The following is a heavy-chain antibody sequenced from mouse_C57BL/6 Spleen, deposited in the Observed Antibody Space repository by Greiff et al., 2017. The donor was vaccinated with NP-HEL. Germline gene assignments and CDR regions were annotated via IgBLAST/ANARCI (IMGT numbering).Heavy chain of an antibody. J-gene: IGHJ4*01. Sequence: QVQLQQSGAELVRPGASVKLSCKASGYTFTDYYINWVKQRPGQGLEWIARIYPGSGNTYYNEKFKGKATLTAEKSSSTAYMQLSSLTSEDSAVYFCAYDGYFTDYAMDYWGQGTSVTVSS. CDR1: GYTFTDYY. D-gene: IGHD2-3*01. CDR3: AYDGYFTDYAMDY. V-gene: IGHV1-76*01. CDR2: IYPGSGNT.